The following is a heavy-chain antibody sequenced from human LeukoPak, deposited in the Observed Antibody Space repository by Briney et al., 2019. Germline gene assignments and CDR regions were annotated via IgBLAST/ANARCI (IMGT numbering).Heavy chain of an antibody. V-gene: IGHV3-74*01. CDR2: INTDGSIT. Sequence: GGSLRLSCAASGFTFSDYWIHWVRQAPGKGLVWVSRINTDGSITNYADSVKGRFSISRDISTDTLWLQMDSLRTEDTAVYYCAKGPLRGTAAAIDYWGQGTLVTVSS. J-gene: IGHJ4*02. CDR1: GFTFSDYW. CDR3: AKGPLRGTAAAIDY. D-gene: IGHD2-2*01.